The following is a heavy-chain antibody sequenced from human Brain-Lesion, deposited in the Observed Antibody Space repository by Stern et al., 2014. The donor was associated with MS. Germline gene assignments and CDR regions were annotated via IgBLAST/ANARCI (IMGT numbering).Heavy chain of an antibody. V-gene: IGHV3-9*01. CDR2: VTWNSSTI. CDR3: ARDITGSSAYFAY. D-gene: IGHD1-14*01. CDR1: GFTFDDYA. J-gene: IGHJ4*02. Sequence: EVQLVESGGDLVQPGRSLRLSCAAFGFTFDDYAMHWVRQAPGKGLELVAGVTWNSSTIGYADSVKDRFTTSRDNAYSSLYLQMNSLRPEDTTLYYCARDITGSSAYFAYWGQGTLVTVSS.